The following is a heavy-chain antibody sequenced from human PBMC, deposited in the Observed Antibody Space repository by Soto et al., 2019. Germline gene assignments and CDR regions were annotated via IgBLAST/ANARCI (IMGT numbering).Heavy chain of an antibody. CDR1: GGSISSGGYY. CDR3: ARGGRRSPAMDV. V-gene: IGHV4-31*03. Sequence: QVQLQESGPGLVRPSQTLSLTCTVSGGSISSGGYYWSWIRQHPGKGLEWIGYIYYSGSTYYNPSLXSRXTISVDTSKNQFSLKLSSVTAADTAVYYCARGGRRSPAMDVWGQGTTVTVSS. CDR2: IYYSGST. J-gene: IGHJ6*02.